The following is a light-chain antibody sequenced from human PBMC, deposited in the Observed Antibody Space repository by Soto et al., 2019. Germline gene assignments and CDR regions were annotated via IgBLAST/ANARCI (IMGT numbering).Light chain of an antibody. CDR2: DAS. Sequence: DVQMTPSPSSLSASVGDRVTITCKANPSIANFLTWFQHKPGEAPKLLISDASHLELGVPSRFSGRRAGTDFVLDISSLQPEDVATYFCQRSDTLPLTFGGGTKVDI. J-gene: IGKJ4*01. CDR3: QRSDTLPLT. CDR1: PSIANF. V-gene: IGKV1-33*01.